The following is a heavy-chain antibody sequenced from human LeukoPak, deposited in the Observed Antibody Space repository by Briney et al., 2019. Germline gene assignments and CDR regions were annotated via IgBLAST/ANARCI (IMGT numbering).Heavy chain of an antibody. D-gene: IGHD2-2*01. V-gene: IGHV3-23*01. CDR3: ATPDVVVPAAITLGY. CDR2: ISGSGGST. J-gene: IGHJ4*02. CDR1: ELTFSRYA. Sequence: WGALRLSCAASELTFSRYAMSWVRQAPGKGLEWVSAISGSGGSTYYADSVKGRFTISRDNSKNTLYLQMNSLRAEDTAVYYCATPDVVVPAAITLGYWGQGTLVTVSS.